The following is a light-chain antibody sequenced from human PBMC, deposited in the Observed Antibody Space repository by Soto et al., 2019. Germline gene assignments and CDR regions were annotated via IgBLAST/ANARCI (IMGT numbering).Light chain of an antibody. V-gene: IGLV1-40*01. CDR1: SSNIGAGYD. Sequence: QSVLTQPPSVSGAPGQRVTISCTGSSSNIGAGYDVHWYQQLPGTAPKLLIYGNSNRPSGVPDRFSGSKSGTSASLAITGLQAEDGADYYCQSYDSSLWVFGGGTKLTVL. CDR2: GNS. J-gene: IGLJ3*02. CDR3: QSYDSSLWV.